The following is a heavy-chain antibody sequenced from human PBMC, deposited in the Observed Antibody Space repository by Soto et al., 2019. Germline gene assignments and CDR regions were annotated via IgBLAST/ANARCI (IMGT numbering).Heavy chain of an antibody. J-gene: IGHJ3*02. CDR3: ARDYYDSSGYYDAFDI. D-gene: IGHD3-22*01. CDR1: GFTFSDYY. CDR2: ISSSGSTI. V-gene: IGHV3-11*01. Sequence: GGSLRLSCAASGFTFSDYYMSWIHQAPGKGLEWVSYISSSGSTIYYADSVKGRFTISRDNAKNSLYLQMNSLRAEDTAVYYCARDYYDSSGYYDAFDIWGQGTMVTVSS.